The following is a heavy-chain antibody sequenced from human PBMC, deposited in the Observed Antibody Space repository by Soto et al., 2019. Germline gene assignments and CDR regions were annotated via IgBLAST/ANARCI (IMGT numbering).Heavy chain of an antibody. D-gene: IGHD1-26*01. V-gene: IGHV3-30-3*01. CDR3: ARVIVGGWYFDL. J-gene: IGHJ2*01. CDR2: ISYDGSNK. CDR1: GFTFSSYT. Sequence: QVQLVESGGGVVQPGRSLRLSCAASGFTFSSYTMHWVRQAPGKRLEWVAVISYDGSNKYYADSVRGRFTVSRDNSKNTLYLQLNSLRAEDTAVYYCARVIVGGWYFDLWGRGTLVTVSS.